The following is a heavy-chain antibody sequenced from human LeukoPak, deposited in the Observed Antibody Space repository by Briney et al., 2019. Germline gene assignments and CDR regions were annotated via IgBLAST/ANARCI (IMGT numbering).Heavy chain of an antibody. V-gene: IGHV4-39*07. CDR1: GRPNSSSSYL. CDR2: KYYSGRT. CDR3: AREDMGPYYYDSSGKDDAFDI. Sequence: SDPLSLLCSVSGRPNSSSSYLWRWIRQPPGEGLEWIGSKYYSGRTYYNPSLKSRVTISVDTSKNQFSLKLSSVTAADTAVYYCAREDMGPYYYDSSGKDDAFDIWGQGTMVTVTS. D-gene: IGHD3-22*01. J-gene: IGHJ3*02.